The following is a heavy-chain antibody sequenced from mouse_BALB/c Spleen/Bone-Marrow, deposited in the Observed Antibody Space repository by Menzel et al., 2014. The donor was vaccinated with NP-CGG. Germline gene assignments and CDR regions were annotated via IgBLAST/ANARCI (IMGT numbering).Heavy chain of an antibody. V-gene: IGHV5-9-2*01. Sequence: LQQSGGGLVESGGSLKLSCAASGFSFNSYGMSWVRQTPEKRLEWVATISGGGSYTFYPDSVKGRFTISRDNAKNNLYLQLSSLRSEDTALYYCARHAYYDQTEVSFVYWGQGTLVTVSA. CDR2: ISGGGSYT. D-gene: IGHD2-4*01. J-gene: IGHJ3*01. CDR1: GFSFNSYG. CDR3: ARHAYYDQTEVSFVY.